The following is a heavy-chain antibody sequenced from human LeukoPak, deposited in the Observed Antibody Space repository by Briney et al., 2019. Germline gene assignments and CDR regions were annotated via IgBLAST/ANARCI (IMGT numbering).Heavy chain of an antibody. J-gene: IGHJ4*02. CDR2: IKQDGSEK. CDR1: GFTFSGYW. CDR3: ANLPLYSSSSGADY. D-gene: IGHD6-6*01. V-gene: IGHV3-7*03. Sequence: GGSLRLSCAASGFTFSGYWMSWVRQAPRKGLEWVANIKQDGSEKYYVDSVKGRFTISRDNSKNTLYLQMNSLRAEDTAVYYCANLPLYSSSSGADYWGQGTLVTVSS.